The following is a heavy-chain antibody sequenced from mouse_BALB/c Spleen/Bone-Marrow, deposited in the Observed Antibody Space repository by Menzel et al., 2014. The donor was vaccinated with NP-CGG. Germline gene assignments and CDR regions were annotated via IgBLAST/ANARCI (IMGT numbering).Heavy chain of an antibody. CDR2: ISSGSSTI. J-gene: IGHJ2*01. CDR1: GFTFSSFG. D-gene: IGHD4-1*01. V-gene: IGHV5-17*02. CDR3: TRGGNWDDFDS. Sequence: EVQGVESGGGLVQPGGSRKLSCAASGFTFSSFGMHWVRQAPEKGLEWVAYISSGSSTIFYADTVKGRFTVSRDSPKNTLFLQMTSLRSEDTAMYFCTRGGNWDDFDSWGQGTTLTVSS.